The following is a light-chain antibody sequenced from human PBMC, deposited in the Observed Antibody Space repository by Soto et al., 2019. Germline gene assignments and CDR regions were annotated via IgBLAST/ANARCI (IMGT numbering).Light chain of an antibody. J-gene: IGKJ4*01. CDR3: QQYNSYSRKT. CDR2: EAS. CDR1: QSISSW. Sequence: DIQMTQSPSTLSAFVGDRVTITCRASQSISSWLAWYQQKPGEAPKLLIYEASTLKSGVPSRFSGSGSGTEFTLTISSLRPDDFATYYCQQYNSYSRKTFGGGTKVEIK. V-gene: IGKV1-5*03.